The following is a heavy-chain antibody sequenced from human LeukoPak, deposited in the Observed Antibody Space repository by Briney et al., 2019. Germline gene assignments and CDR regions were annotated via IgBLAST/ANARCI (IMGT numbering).Heavy chain of an antibody. Sequence: PGGSLRLSCAASGLTFSSYGMHWVRQAPGKGLEWAAVIWYDGSNKYYADSVKGQFTISRDNSKNTLYLQMNSLRAEDTAVYYCARDMGYYGSGNGGMDVWGQGTTVTVSS. CDR2: IWYDGSNK. CDR1: GLTFSSYG. V-gene: IGHV3-33*01. D-gene: IGHD3-10*01. CDR3: ARDMGYYGSGNGGMDV. J-gene: IGHJ6*02.